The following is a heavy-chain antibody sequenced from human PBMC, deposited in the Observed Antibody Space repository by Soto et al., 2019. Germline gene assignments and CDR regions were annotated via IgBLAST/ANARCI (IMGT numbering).Heavy chain of an antibody. CDR1: GFSLSNARMA. CDR3: ARINDCGGDCYPFDY. Sequence: SGPTLVNPTETLTLTCTVSGFSLSNARMAVSWIRQPPGKALEWLGHIFSNDEKSYSRSLKSRLTISKDTSKSQVVLSMTGMDPVDTATYYCARINDCGGDCYPFDYWGQGTLVTVSS. CDR2: IFSNDEK. V-gene: IGHV2-26*01. D-gene: IGHD2-21*02. J-gene: IGHJ4*02.